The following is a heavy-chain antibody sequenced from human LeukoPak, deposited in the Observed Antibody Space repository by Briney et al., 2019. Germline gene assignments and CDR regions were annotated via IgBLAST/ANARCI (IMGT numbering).Heavy chain of an antibody. CDR1: GGSISSGGDY. D-gene: IGHD5-12*01. Sequence: SETLSLTCTVSGGSISSGGDYWSWIRQHPGKGLEWIGYIYYSGTNYYNPSLKSRVTISVDTSKSQFSLKLSSVTAADTAEYYCARASSYSGYDAYYFDHWGQGTQVTVSS. CDR2: IYYSGTN. CDR3: ARASSYSGYDAYYFDH. J-gene: IGHJ4*02. V-gene: IGHV4-31*03.